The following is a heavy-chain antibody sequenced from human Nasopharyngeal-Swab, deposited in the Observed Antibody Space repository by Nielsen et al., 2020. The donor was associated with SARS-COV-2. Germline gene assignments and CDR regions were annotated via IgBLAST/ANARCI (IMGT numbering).Heavy chain of an antibody. J-gene: IGHJ2*01. Sequence: GGSLRLSCAASGFPFSDYSMNWVRQAPGKGLEWVSSISNGGRIIYYADSVKGRFTISRDTAGTSLSLQMNSLRAEDTAVYYCARFSHKGNRYWFFDLWGRGTLVTVSS. CDR2: ISNGGRII. D-gene: IGHD1-14*01. V-gene: IGHV3-48*04. CDR1: GFPFSDYS. CDR3: ARFSHKGNRYWFFDL.